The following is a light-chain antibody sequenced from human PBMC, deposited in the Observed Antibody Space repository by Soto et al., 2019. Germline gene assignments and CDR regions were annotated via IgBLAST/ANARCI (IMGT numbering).Light chain of an antibody. CDR3: SSYTSSSTF. Sequence: HSALTQPASVSGSPGQSITISCTGTSSDVGGYNYVSWYQQHPGKAPKLMIYDVSDRPSGVSNRFSGSKSGNTASLTISGLQAEDEADYYCSSYTSSSTFFGTGTKVTVL. CDR2: DVS. V-gene: IGLV2-14*01. CDR1: SSDVGGYNY. J-gene: IGLJ1*01.